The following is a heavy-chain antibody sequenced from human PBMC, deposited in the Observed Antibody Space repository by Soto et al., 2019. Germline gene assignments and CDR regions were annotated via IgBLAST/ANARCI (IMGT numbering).Heavy chain of an antibody. Sequence: EVQLLESGGGLVQPGGSLRLSCAASGFTLSTYAIHWVRQAPGKGLDWVSGISASGGDTYYANSVKGRFTVSRDNSKNTVYLQMTSLRVEDTAVYYCARIVPLDYWGQGTLVPVSS. CDR1: GFTLSTYA. J-gene: IGHJ4*02. V-gene: IGHV3-23*01. CDR2: ISASGGDT. CDR3: ARIVPLDY. D-gene: IGHD3-16*02.